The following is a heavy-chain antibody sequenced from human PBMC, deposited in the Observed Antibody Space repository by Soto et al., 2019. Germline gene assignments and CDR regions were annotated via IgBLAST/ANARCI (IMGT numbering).Heavy chain of an antibody. CDR1: GGSFSGYY. Sequence: SETLSLTCAVYGGSFSGYYWSWIRQPPGKGLEWIGEINHSGSTNYNPSLKSRVTISVDTSKNQFSLKLSSVTAADTAVYYCARGRGYSGRIPSQRWFDPWGQGTLVTVSS. D-gene: IGHD5-12*01. V-gene: IGHV4-34*01. CDR3: ARGRGYSGRIPSQRWFDP. J-gene: IGHJ5*02. CDR2: INHSGST.